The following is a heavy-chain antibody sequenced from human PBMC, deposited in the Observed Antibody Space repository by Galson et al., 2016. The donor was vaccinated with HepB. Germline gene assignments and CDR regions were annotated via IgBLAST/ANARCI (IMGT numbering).Heavy chain of an antibody. V-gene: IGHV1-18*04. D-gene: IGHD3-22*01. CDR3: ARVGYYGSTGYPNILHY. Sequence: SVKVSCKASGYTFPNYGISWVRQAPGQGLEWMGWISANNGNTNYAQKLQGRVTMTTDTSTNTAHMELRSLRSDDTAMYYCARVGYYGSTGYPNILHYWGQGTLVTVSS. CDR1: GYTFPNYG. J-gene: IGHJ4*02. CDR2: ISANNGNT.